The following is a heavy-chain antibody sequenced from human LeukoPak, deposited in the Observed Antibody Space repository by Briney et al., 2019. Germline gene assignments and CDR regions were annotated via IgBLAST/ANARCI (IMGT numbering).Heavy chain of an antibody. CDR2: INSGGST. CDR3: ARDLISGPATHDS. V-gene: IGHV3-66*01. D-gene: IGHD2-15*01. Sequence: PGGSLRLSCAASGFIFSTYEMNWVRQAPGKGLEWVSDINSGGSTYFADSVKGRFTVSRDNSKNTLSLQMNSLRVEDTAVYYCARDLISGPATHDSWGQGALVTVSS. J-gene: IGHJ4*02. CDR1: GFIFSTYE.